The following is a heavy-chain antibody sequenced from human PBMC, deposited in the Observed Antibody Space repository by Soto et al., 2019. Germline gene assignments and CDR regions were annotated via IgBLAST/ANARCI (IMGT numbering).Heavy chain of an antibody. D-gene: IGHD6-25*01. CDR3: AKSVAALRDAFDI. V-gene: IGHV3-23*01. J-gene: IGHJ3*02. CDR2: ISGSGGST. Sequence: GGSLRLSCAASGFTFSSYAMSWVRQAPGKGLEWVSAISGSGGSTYYADSVKGRFTISRDNSKNTLYLQMNSRRAEDTAVYYCAKSVAALRDAFDIWGQGTMVTVSS. CDR1: GFTFSSYA.